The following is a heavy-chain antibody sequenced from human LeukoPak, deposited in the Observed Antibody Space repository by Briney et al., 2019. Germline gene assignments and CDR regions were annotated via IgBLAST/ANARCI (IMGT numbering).Heavy chain of an antibody. CDR3: TRDQTPYY. CDR2: ISSSSSYI. V-gene: IGHV3-21*03. J-gene: IGHJ4*02. Sequence: GGSLRLSCAASGFTFSSYSMNWVRQAPGKGLEWVSSISSSSSYIYYADSVKGRFTISRDNAKNSLYLQMNSLKTGDTAVYYCTRDQTPYYWGQGTLVTVSS. CDR1: GFTFSSYS.